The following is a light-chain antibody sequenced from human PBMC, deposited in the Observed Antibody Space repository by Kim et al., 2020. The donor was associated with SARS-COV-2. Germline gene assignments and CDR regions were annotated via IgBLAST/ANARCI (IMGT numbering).Light chain of an antibody. V-gene: IGLV7-46*01. Sequence: PGGTVTLTCGSSTGAVPLCHYSHWIQQKPGQAPRTLIYDPSKKQSSTPARFSGSLLGGKAALTLSDAQPEDEADYYCLLSYSGTRVFGGGTQLTVL. CDR2: DPS. CDR1: TGAVPLCHY. CDR3: LLSYSGTRV. J-gene: IGLJ2*01.